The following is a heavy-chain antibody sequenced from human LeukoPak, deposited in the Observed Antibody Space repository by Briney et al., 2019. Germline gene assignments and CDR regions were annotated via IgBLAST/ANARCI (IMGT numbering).Heavy chain of an antibody. Sequence: SVKVSCKASGGTFSSYAISWVRQAPGQGLEWMGGIIPIFGTADYAQKFQGRVTITTDESTSTAYMELSSLRSEDTAVYYCARSRITGTDFDYWGQGTLVTVSS. CDR1: GGTFSSYA. J-gene: IGHJ4*02. CDR3: ARSRITGTDFDY. D-gene: IGHD1-20*01. CDR2: IIPIFGTA. V-gene: IGHV1-69*05.